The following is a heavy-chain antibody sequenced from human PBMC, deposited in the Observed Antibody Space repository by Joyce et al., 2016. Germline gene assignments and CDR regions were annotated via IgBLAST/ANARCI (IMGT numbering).Heavy chain of an antibody. J-gene: IGHJ4*02. Sequence: EVQLVQSGAEVKKPGESLRISCKGSGYSFTSYWISWVRQMPGKGLEWMVRIDPSDSYTNYSPSFQVHVTISADKSISTAYLQWSSLKASDTAMYYCARQSRQLRSFDYWGQGTLVTVSS. CDR1: GYSFTSYW. CDR3: ARQSRQLRSFDY. CDR2: IDPSDSYT. V-gene: IGHV5-10-1*03. D-gene: IGHD2-2*01.